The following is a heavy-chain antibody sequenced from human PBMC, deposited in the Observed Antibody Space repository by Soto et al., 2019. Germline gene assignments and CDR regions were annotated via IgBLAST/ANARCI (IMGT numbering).Heavy chain of an antibody. D-gene: IGHD3-10*01. Sequence: GASVKVSCKASGGTFSSYAISWVRQAPGQGLEWMGGIIPIFGTANYAQKFQGRVTITADESTSTAYMELSSLRSEDTAVYYCARDRHLLWFGEPNRNNGMDVWGQGTTVTVSS. V-gene: IGHV1-69*13. CDR1: GGTFSSYA. CDR2: IIPIFGTA. CDR3: ARDRHLLWFGEPNRNNGMDV. J-gene: IGHJ6*02.